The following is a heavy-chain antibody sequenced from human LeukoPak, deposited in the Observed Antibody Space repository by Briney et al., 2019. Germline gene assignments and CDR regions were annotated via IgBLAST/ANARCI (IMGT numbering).Heavy chain of an antibody. CDR3: AKGSGTPPAKFDY. J-gene: IGHJ4*02. CDR1: GFTLGTYD. Sequence: GGSLRLSCAASGFTLGTYDMYWVRQAPGKGLECVSSISRSGGSTYYADSVKGRFTISRDNSKNTLYLQMSSLRADDTAVYYCAKGSGTPPAKFDYWGQGTLVTVSS. D-gene: IGHD1-14*01. CDR2: ISRSGGST. V-gene: IGHV3-23*01.